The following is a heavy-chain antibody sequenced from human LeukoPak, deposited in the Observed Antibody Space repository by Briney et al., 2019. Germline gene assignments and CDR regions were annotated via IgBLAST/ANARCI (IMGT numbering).Heavy chain of an antibody. V-gene: IGHV3-48*01. CDR3: ARDPREWGLPYFDC. D-gene: IGHD1-26*01. CDR1: GFTFSRYT. Sequence: PGGSLRLSCAASGFTFSRYTMNWVRQAPGKGLEWISDISSSSTTKHYADSVKGRFTISRDNAKNSPYLQMNNLRAEDTAVYYCARDPREWGLPYFDCWGQGTLVTVSS. J-gene: IGHJ4*02. CDR2: ISSSSTTK.